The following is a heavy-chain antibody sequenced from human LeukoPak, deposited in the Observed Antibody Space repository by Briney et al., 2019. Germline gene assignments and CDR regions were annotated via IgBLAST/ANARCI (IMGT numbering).Heavy chain of an antibody. CDR1: GGSISSYY. CDR2: IYYSGST. CDR3: ASGVVITIFDY. V-gene: IGHV4-59*01. J-gene: IGHJ4*02. D-gene: IGHD3-22*01. Sequence: SETLSLTCTVSGGSISSYYWSRIRQPPGKGLEWIGYIYYSGSTNYNPSLKSRVTISVDTSKNQFSLKLSSVTAADTAVYYCASGVVITIFDYWGQGTLVTVSS.